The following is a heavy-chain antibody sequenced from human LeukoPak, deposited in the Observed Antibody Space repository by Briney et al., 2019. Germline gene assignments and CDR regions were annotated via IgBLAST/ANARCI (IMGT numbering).Heavy chain of an antibody. J-gene: IGHJ5*01. V-gene: IGHV3-74*03. Sequence: GGSLRLSCAGSGFTFSSYWMHWVRQAPGEGLVWISRINSDGASTTYADSVRGRFTISRDNAKNTLFLQMNSLRVEDTAVYFCARDPGRYCSTSSCYENWFDSWGQGTLVTVSS. CDR1: GFTFSSYW. D-gene: IGHD2-2*01. CDR2: INSDGAST. CDR3: ARDPGRYCSTSSCYENWFDS.